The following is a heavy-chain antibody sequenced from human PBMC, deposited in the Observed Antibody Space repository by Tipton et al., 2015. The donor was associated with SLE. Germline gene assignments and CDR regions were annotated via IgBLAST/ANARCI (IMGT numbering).Heavy chain of an antibody. V-gene: IGHV4-39*07. CDR3: ARDGGGYSSSWYYYYYYMDV. Sequence: TLSLTCTVSGDSIRSSGYHWSWIRQPPGKGLEWIGEINHSGRTNYNPSLKSRVTISVDTSKNQFSLKLSSVTAADTAIYYCARDGGGYSSSWYYYYYYMDVWGKGTTVTVSS. CDR2: INHSGRT. J-gene: IGHJ6*03. CDR1: GDSIRSSGYH. D-gene: IGHD6-13*01.